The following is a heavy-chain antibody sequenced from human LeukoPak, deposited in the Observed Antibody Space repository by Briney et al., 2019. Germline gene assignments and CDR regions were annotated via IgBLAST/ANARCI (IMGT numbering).Heavy chain of an antibody. V-gene: IGHV3-64*02. Sequence: GGSLRLSCAASGFTFTAYAMYWVRQAPGKGLEYVAAISGNGGDTHYADSVKGRFTISRDNAKNTLFVQLDSLRPEDMAVYYCARDRAAGLDYDPSGLDYWGQETLVAVSS. J-gene: IGHJ4*02. CDR2: ISGNGGDT. CDR3: ARDRAAGLDYDPSGLDY. CDR1: GFTFTAYA. D-gene: IGHD3-22*01.